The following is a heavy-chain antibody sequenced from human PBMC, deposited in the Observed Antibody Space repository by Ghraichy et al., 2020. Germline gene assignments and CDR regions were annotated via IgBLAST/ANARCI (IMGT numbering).Heavy chain of an antibody. Sequence: SLNISCTVSGGSISSGGYYWSWIRQHPGKGLEWIGYIYYSGSTYYNPSLKSRVTISVDTSKNQFSLKLSSVTAADTAVYYCARDSGSSHLDYWGQGTLVTVSS. V-gene: IGHV4-31*03. CDR1: GGSISSGGYY. J-gene: IGHJ4*02. CDR2: IYYSGST. CDR3: ARDSGSSHLDY. D-gene: IGHD1-26*01.